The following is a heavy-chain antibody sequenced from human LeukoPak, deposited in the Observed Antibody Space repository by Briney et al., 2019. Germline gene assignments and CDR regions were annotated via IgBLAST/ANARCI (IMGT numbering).Heavy chain of an antibody. CDR2: INPNSGDT. J-gene: IGHJ4*02. D-gene: IGHD6-19*01. CDR1: GYSFTGQD. Sequence: ASVKVSCKASGYSFTGQDMHWVRQAPGQGLEWMGWINPNSGDTNYAQKFQGRVTMTRDTTISTAYMELNRLTSDDTAVYYCASYPRYSSTPPFVYWGQGTPVTVSS. V-gene: IGHV1-2*02. CDR3: ASYPRYSSTPPFVY.